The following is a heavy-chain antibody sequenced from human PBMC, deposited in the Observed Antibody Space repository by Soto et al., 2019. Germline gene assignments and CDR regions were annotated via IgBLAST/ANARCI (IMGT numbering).Heavy chain of an antibody. J-gene: IGHJ4*02. CDR1: GGSISSSSYY. Sequence: SETLSLTCTVSGGSISSSSYYCGWIRQPPGKGLEWIGSIYYSGSTYYNPSLKSRVTISVDTSKNQFSLKLTSVTAADTAVYYCARQWELRTFDYWGRGTLVTVS. V-gene: IGHV4-39*01. CDR2: IYYSGST. CDR3: ARQWELRTFDY. D-gene: IGHD1-26*01.